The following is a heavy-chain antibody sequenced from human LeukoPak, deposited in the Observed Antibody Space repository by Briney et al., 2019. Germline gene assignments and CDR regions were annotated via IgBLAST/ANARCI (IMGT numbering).Heavy chain of an antibody. CDR3: AKDGNWARFED. D-gene: IGHD7-27*01. J-gene: IGHJ4*02. CDR1: GFTFSSYA. Sequence: PGGSLRLSCAASGFTFSSYAMNWVRQAPGKGLEWVSAISGSGSTTYYADSVKGRFTISRDNSKNTLFLQMNSLTAEDTAIYSCAKDGNWARFEDWGQGTLVTVSS. CDR2: ISGSGSTT. V-gene: IGHV3-23*01.